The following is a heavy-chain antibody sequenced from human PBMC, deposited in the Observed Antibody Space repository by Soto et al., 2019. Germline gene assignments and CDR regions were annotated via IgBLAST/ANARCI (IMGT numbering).Heavy chain of an antibody. Sequence: GGSLRLSCAVSGFTFSSYWMSWVRQAPGRGLEWVATIAHDGSEKFYVDSVKGRFTISRDNTKNSLYLQMNSLKTEDTAVYYCTTDGGYEAVLVPAAPTEGMDVWGQGTTVTVSS. D-gene: IGHD2-2*01. CDR2: IAHDGSEK. CDR1: GFTFSSYW. J-gene: IGHJ6*02. CDR3: TTDGGYEAVLVPAAPTEGMDV. V-gene: IGHV3-7*03.